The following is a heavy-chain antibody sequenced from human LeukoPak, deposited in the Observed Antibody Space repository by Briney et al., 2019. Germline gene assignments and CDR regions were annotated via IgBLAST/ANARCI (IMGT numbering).Heavy chain of an antibody. CDR3: AKEEGIVGATPDY. Sequence: PGRSLRLSCAASGFTFSSYGMHWVRQAPGKGLEWVAFIRYDGSNKYYADSVKGRFTISRDNSKNTLYLQMNSLRAEDTAVYYCAKEEGIVGATPDYWGQGTLVTVSS. V-gene: IGHV3-30*02. CDR2: IRYDGSNK. J-gene: IGHJ4*02. D-gene: IGHD1-26*01. CDR1: GFTFSSYG.